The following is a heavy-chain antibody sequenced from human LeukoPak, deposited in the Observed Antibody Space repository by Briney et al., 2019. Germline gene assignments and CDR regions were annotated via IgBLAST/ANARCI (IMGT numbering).Heavy chain of an antibody. CDR2: IIPIFGTA. J-gene: IGHJ6*03. D-gene: IGHD5-18*01. V-gene: IGHV1-69*13. CDR1: GGTFSIYA. Sequence: SVTVSCKASGGTFSIYAISWVRQAPGQGLEWMGGIIPIFGTANYAQKFQGRVTITADESTSTAYMELSSLRSEDTAVYYCARAWIQLQNYYYYYMDVWGKGTTVTVSS. CDR3: ARAWIQLQNYYYYYMDV.